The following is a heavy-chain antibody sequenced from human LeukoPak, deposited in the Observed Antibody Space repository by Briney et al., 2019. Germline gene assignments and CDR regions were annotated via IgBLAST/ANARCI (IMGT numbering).Heavy chain of an antibody. Sequence: SGPTLVKPTQTLTLTCTFSGFSLSTSGVGVGWIRQPPGKALEWLALIYKDNDKRYRPSLKSRLTITDDTSKNQVVLTMTNMDSVDTATYYCAHRTYGGKIEDWGQGTLVTVSS. J-gene: IGHJ1*01. D-gene: IGHD4-23*01. CDR3: AHRTYGGKIED. V-gene: IGHV2-5*02. CDR2: IYKDNDK. CDR1: GFSLSTSGVG.